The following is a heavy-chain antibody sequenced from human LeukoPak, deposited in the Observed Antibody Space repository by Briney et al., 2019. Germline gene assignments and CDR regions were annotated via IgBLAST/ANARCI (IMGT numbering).Heavy chain of an antibody. CDR3: TRDIGYSYYYYMDV. Sequence: GGSLRLSCIASGLTFGDYTMSWVRQAPGTGLEWVGLIRSKTYGETTEYAASVKGRFSISRDDSKSISYLQMNSLKIEDTAVYYCTRDIGYSYYYYMDVWGKGTTVTISS. D-gene: IGHD5-18*01. CDR1: GLTFGDYT. CDR2: IRSKTYGETT. V-gene: IGHV3-49*04. J-gene: IGHJ6*03.